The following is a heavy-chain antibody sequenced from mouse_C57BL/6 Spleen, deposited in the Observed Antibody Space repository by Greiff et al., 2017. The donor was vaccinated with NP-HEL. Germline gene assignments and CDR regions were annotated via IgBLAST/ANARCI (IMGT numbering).Heavy chain of an antibody. CDR2: IRNKANGYTT. CDR3: ARYEATVVFDY. D-gene: IGHD1-1*01. J-gene: IGHJ2*01. V-gene: IGHV7-3*01. Sequence: EVHLVESGGGLVQPGGSLSLSCAASGFTFTDYYMSWVRQPPGKALEWLGFIRNKANGYTTEYSASVKGRFTISRDNSQSILYLQMNALRAEDSATYYCARYEATVVFDYWGQGTTLTVSS. CDR1: GFTFTDYY.